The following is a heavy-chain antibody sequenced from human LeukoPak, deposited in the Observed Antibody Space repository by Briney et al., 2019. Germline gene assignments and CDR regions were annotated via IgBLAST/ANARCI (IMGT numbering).Heavy chain of an antibody. D-gene: IGHD6-19*01. CDR3: ARISTSVAGADY. CDR2: ISGSGGST. J-gene: IGHJ4*02. Sequence: GGSLRLSCAASGFTFSSYAMSWVRQAPGKGLEWVSAISGSGGSTYYADSVKGRFTISRDNSKNTLYLQMDSLRAEDTAVYYCARISTSVAGADYWGQGTLVTVSS. CDR1: GFTFSSYA. V-gene: IGHV3-23*01.